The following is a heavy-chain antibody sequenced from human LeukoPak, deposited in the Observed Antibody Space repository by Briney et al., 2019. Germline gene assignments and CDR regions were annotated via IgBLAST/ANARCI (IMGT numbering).Heavy chain of an antibody. CDR2: ISWNSGSI. J-gene: IGHJ4*02. CDR3: ARHSLYSGFFDF. CDR1: GFIFDDYA. D-gene: IGHD5-12*01. V-gene: IGHV3-9*01. Sequence: PGGSLRLSCAASGFIFDDYAIHWVRQALGSGLEWVSGISWNSGSIGYADSVKGRFTISRDNAKNSLYLQMNSLRTEDTAVYYCARHSLYSGFFDFWGQGILVTVSS.